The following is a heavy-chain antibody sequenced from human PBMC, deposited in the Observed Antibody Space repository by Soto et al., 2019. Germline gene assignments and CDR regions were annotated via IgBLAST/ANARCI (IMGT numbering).Heavy chain of an antibody. J-gene: IGHJ4*02. CDR2: ISQSGNT. CDR1: SGSFSGYY. Sequence: SETLSLTCSIYSGSFSGYYWSWIRQPPGKGLEWIGEISQSGNTNYSPSLKSRVSISIDTSKKQFSLNLASVSAADTAVYYCARAPKVSGSSQTRPDFWGQGTLVTVS. CDR3: ARAPKVSGSSQTRPDF. V-gene: IGHV4-34*01. D-gene: IGHD6-6*01.